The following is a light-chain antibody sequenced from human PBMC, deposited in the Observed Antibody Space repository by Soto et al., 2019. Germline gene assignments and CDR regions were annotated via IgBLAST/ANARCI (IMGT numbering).Light chain of an antibody. J-gene: IGLJ2*01. V-gene: IGLV2-14*01. CDR1: NSDVGGYNY. Sequence: QSALTQPASVSGSPGQSITISCTGTNSDVGGYNYVSWYQQHPGKAPKLMIYEVTNRPSGVSNRFSGSKSGNTASLTISGLQAEDEDDYCCSSYTNTITVVFGGGTKLTVL. CDR3: SSYTNTITVV. CDR2: EVT.